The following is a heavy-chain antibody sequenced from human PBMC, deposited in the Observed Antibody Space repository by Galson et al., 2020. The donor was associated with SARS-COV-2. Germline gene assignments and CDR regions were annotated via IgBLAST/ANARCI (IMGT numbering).Heavy chain of an antibody. V-gene: IGHV1-2*02. J-gene: IGHJ5*02. D-gene: IGHD3-10*01. CDR2: INPNSGGT. CDR3: AREGITMVRGVRSWFDP. CDR1: GYTFTGYY. Sequence: ASVKVSCKASGYTFTGYYMHWVRQAPGQGLEWMGWINPNSGGTNYAQTFQGRVTMTRDTSISTAYMELSRLRSDDTAVYYCAREGITMVRGVRSWFDPWGQGTLVTVSS.